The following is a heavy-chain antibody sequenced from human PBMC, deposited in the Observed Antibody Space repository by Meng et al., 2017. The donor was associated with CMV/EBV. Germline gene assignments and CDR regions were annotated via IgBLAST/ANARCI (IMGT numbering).Heavy chain of an antibody. CDR2: INHSVIT. D-gene: IGHD2-15*01. V-gene: IGHV4-34*01. J-gene: IGHJ6*02. CDR3: ARGGAANYYYYGMDV. CDR1: GGSFSGYY. Sequence: SETLSLTCAVYGGSFSGYYWSWIRQPPGKGLEWIGEINHSVITNYNPSLKSRVTISVDTSKNQFSLKLSSVTAADTAVYYCARGGAANYYYYGMDVWGQGTTVTVSS.